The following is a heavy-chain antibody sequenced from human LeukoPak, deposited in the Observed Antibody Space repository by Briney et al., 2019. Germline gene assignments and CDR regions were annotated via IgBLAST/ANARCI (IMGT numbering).Heavy chain of an antibody. V-gene: IGHV4-39*01. D-gene: IGHD2-2*01. Sequence: SSGTLSLTCTVSGGSISSSRYYWGWIRQPPGKGLEWIGSVFYSGSAYYNPSLKSRVIISVDTSKNQFSLKLSSVTAADTAVYYCARRSKSGYYFDSWGQGTLVTVSS. CDR2: VFYSGSA. CDR3: ARRSKSGYYFDS. CDR1: GGSISSSRYY. J-gene: IGHJ4*02.